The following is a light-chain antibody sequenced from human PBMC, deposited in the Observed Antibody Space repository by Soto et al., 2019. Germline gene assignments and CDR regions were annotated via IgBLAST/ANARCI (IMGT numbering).Light chain of an antibody. Sequence: DIQMTQSPSTLSASVGDRVTITCRASQSISSWLAWYQQKPGKAPKLLIYKASSLESGVPSRFSGSGSGAEFTLTISSLQPDDFATYYCQQYNSYSLTFGGGTKVEIK. CDR2: KAS. J-gene: IGKJ4*01. V-gene: IGKV1-5*03. CDR1: QSISSW. CDR3: QQYNSYSLT.